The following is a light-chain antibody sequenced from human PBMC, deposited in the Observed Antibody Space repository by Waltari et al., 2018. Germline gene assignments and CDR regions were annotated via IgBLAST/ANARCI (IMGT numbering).Light chain of an antibody. Sequence: RREKGPRYLMKCNSGGIHSNGDGIPDRFSGSSSGAERYLTISSLQSDDEADYYCQTGGHGTWVFGGGTKLTVL. CDR3: QTGGHGTWV. V-gene: IGLV4-69*01. J-gene: IGLJ3*02. CDR2: CNSGGIH.